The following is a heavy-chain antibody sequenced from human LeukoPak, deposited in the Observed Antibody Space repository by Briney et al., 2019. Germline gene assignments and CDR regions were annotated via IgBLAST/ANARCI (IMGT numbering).Heavy chain of an antibody. CDR3: ARQAAEYSSSKGNWFDP. CDR1: GGSFSGYY. J-gene: IGHJ5*02. Sequence: SETLSLTCAVYGGSFSGYYWSWIRQPPGKGLEWIGEINHSGSTNYNPSLKSRVTISVDTSKNQFSLKLSSVTAADTAVYYCARQAAEYSSSKGNWFDPWGQGTLVTVSS. D-gene: IGHD6-6*01. V-gene: IGHV4-34*01. CDR2: INHSGST.